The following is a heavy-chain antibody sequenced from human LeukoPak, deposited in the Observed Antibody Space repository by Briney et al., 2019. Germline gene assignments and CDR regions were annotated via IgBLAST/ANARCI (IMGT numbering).Heavy chain of an antibody. CDR2: IYYSGST. CDR3: ARGAAGYSYG. D-gene: IGHD5-18*01. J-gene: IGHJ4*02. CDR1: GVSISGYY. V-gene: IGHV4-59*01. Sequence: PSETLSLTCTVSGVSISGYYWSWIRQPPGQGLVWIGHIYYSGSTNYNPSLKSVATISIDTSKNQFSLRRSSGTAADTAVYYCARGAAGYSYGWGQGTLVPVSS.